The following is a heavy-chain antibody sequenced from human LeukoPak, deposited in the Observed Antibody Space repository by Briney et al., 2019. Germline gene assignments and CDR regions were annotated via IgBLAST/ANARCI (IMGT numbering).Heavy chain of an antibody. CDR1: GFTFSSYS. CDR3: ASDDYGDYIPLDY. Sequence: GGSLRLSCAASGFTFSSYSMNWVRQAPGKGLEWVSPISSSSSYIYYADSVKGRFTISRDNAKNSLYLQMNSLRAEDTAVYYCASDDYGDYIPLDYWGQGTLVTVSS. CDR2: ISSSSSYI. D-gene: IGHD4-17*01. V-gene: IGHV3-21*01. J-gene: IGHJ4*02.